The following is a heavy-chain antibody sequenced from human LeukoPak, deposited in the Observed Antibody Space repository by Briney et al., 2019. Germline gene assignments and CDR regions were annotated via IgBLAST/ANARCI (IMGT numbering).Heavy chain of an antibody. CDR2: IYPGDSDT. CDR1: GYSFTSYW. J-gene: IGHJ5*02. V-gene: IGHV5-51*03. Sequence: PGESLKISCKGSGYSFTSYWIGWVRQMPGKGLEWMGIIYPGDSDTRYSPSFQGQVTISADKSISTAYLQWSSLKASDTAMYYCAGRGIAAAGTNWFDPWGQGTLVTVSS. CDR3: AGRGIAAAGTNWFDP. D-gene: IGHD6-13*01.